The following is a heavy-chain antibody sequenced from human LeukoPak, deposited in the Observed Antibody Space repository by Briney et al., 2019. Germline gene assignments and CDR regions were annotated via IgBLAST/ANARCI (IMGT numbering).Heavy chain of an antibody. CDR1: GGSISSYY. J-gene: IGHJ4*02. V-gene: IGHV4-59*01. D-gene: IGHD4-17*01. CDR3: ARGDYGDAHDY. CDR2: IYYSGST. Sequence: SETLSLTCTVSGGSISSYYWSRIRQPPGKGLEWIGYIYYSGSTNYNPSLKSRVTISVDTSKNQFSLRLSSVTAADTAVYYCARGDYGDAHDYWGQGTLVTVSS.